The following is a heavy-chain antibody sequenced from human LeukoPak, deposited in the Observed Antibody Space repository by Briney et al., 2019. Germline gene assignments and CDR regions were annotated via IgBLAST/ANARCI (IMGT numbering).Heavy chain of an antibody. CDR1: RGTFSNLA. J-gene: IGHJ4*02. D-gene: IGHD6-6*01. CDR3: STRGCSTSSFDS. CDR2: IIPAFGTP. Sequence: SVKVSCKASRGTFSNLAFSWVRHAPGQGLEWMGGIIPAFGTPSYPQRFHGRVTISTDESTSSVYMELSGLRSEDTAVYYCSTRGCSTSSFDSWGQGTLV. V-gene: IGHV1-69*05.